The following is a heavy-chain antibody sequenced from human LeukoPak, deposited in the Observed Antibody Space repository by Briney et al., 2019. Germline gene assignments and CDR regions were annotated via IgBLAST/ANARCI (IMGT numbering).Heavy chain of an antibody. D-gene: IGHD2-2*01. V-gene: IGHV1-46*01. J-gene: IGHJ4*02. CDR2: VDTRGGST. CDR3: VREYHGGYFDY. Sequence: VASVKVSCKASGYTFTTYYIHWVRQPPGPGLELMGMVDTRGGSTSYAQTFSGRVTMTRDTSTSTANMELSSLRSEATDAHSCVREYHGGYFDYWGQGTLVTVSS. CDR1: GYTFTTYY.